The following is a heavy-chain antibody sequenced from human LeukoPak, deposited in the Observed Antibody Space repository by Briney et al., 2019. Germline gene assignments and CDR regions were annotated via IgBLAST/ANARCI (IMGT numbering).Heavy chain of an antibody. J-gene: IGHJ6*03. V-gene: IGHV1-2*02. CDR2: INPNSGGT. D-gene: IGHD3-3*01. CDR1: GYTFTGYY. CDR3: ARGSGNYDFWSGRDYYYYMDA. Sequence: GASVKVSCKASGYTFTGYYMHWVRQAPGQGLEWMGWINPNSGGTNYAQKFQGRVTMTRDTSISTAYMELSRLRSDDTAVYYCARGSGNYDFWSGRDYYYYMDAWGKGTTVTVSS.